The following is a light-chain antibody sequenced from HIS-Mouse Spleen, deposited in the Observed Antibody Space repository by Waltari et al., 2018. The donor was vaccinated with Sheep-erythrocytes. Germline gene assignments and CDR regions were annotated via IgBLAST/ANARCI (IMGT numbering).Light chain of an antibody. V-gene: IGKV1-39*01. CDR1: QSISSY. CDR2: AAS. CDR3: QQSYSTPPT. J-gene: IGKJ4*01. Sequence: DIQMTQSPSSLSASVGDRVTITCRASQSISSYLNWYQQKPVKAPKLLIYAASSCQSGVPSRFSGSGSGTDFTLTISSLQPEDFATYYCQQSYSTPPTFGGGTKVEIK.